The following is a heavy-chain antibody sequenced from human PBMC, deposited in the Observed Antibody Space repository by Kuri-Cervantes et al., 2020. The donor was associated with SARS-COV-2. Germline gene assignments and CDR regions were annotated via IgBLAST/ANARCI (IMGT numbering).Heavy chain of an antibody. CDR1: GFTFSNAW. J-gene: IGHJ6*03. V-gene: IGHV3-21*01. CDR2: ISSSSSYI. D-gene: IGHD3-10*01. Sequence: GESLKISCAVSGFTFSNAWMNWVRQAPGKGLEWVSSISSSSSYIYYADSVKGRFTISRDNAKNSLYLQMNSLRAEDTAVYYCARDRDMDVWGKGTTVTVSS. CDR3: ARDRDMDV.